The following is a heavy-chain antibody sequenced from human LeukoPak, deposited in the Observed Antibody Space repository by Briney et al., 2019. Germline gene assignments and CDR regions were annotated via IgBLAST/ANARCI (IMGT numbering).Heavy chain of an antibody. CDR3: ARDKFSPYGLDY. CDR2: IYYSGST. D-gene: IGHD3-10*01. V-gene: IGHV4-59*01. Sequence: SETLSLTCTVSGGSISSYYWSWIRQPPGKGLEWIGYIYYSGSTNYNPSLKSRVTISVDTSKNQFSLKLSSVTAADTAVYYCARDKFSPYGLDYGAREPWSPSPQ. J-gene: IGHJ4*02. CDR1: GGSISSYY.